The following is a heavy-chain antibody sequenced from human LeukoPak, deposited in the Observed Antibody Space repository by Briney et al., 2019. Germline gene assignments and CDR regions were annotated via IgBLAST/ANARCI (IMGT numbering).Heavy chain of an antibody. D-gene: IGHD2-2*01. Sequence: GGSLRLSCAASGFTFSSYAMHWVRQAPGKGLEWVAVISYDGSNKYYADSVKGRFTISRDNSKNTLYLQMNSLRAEDTAVYYCARGYCSSTSCYYHFDYWGQGTLVTVSS. V-gene: IGHV3-30-3*01. CDR2: ISYDGSNK. J-gene: IGHJ4*02. CDR3: ARGYCSSTSCYYHFDY. CDR1: GFTFSSYA.